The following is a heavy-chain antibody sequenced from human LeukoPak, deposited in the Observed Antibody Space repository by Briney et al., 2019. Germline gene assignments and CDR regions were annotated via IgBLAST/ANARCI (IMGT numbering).Heavy chain of an antibody. CDR1: GYTFTGYY. J-gene: IGHJ5*02. D-gene: IGHD3-16*02. Sequence: GASVKVSCKASGYTFTGYYMHWVRQAPGQGLEWMGWINPNSGGTNYAQKFQGRVTMTRDTSISTAYMELSRLRSDDTAVYYCARDLGSYRIGFDPWGQGTLVTVSS. CDR3: ARDLGSYRIGFDP. V-gene: IGHV1-2*02. CDR2: INPNSGGT.